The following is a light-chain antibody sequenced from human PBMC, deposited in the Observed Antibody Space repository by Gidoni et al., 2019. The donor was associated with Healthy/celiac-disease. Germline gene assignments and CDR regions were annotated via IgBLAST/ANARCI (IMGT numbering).Light chain of an antibody. Sequence: DIVMTQTPDSLAVSLGERATINCQSSQSVLYSSNNKNYLAWYQQKPGQPPKLLIYWASTRESGVPDRFSGSGSGTDFPLTLSRLPAEDVAVYSFQQYYSTPWTFGQGTKVEIK. CDR1: QSVLYSSNNKNY. CDR2: WAS. CDR3: QQYYSTPWT. J-gene: IGKJ1*01. V-gene: IGKV4-1*01.